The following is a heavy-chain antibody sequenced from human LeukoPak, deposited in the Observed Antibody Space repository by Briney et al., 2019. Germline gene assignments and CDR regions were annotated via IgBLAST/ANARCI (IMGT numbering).Heavy chain of an antibody. J-gene: IGHJ6*03. CDR1: GYTFTSYY. CDR3: ARVDSRWDYYYYMDV. Sequence: GASVKVSCKASGYTFTSYYMHWVRQAPGQGLEWMGGIIPIFGTANYAQKFQGRVTITADKSTSTAYMELSSLRSEDTAVYYCARVDSRWDYYYYMDVWGKGTTVTVSS. D-gene: IGHD3/OR15-3a*01. CDR2: IIPIFGTA. V-gene: IGHV1-69*06.